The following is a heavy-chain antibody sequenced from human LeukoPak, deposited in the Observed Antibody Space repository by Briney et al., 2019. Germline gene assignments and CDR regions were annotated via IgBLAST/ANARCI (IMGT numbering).Heavy chain of an antibody. CDR2: IYPGDSDT. CDR1: GYSFTSYW. J-gene: IGHJ4*02. Sequence: GESLKISCKGSGYSFTSYWIGWVRQMPRKCLEWVGIIYPGDSDTRYSPSFQGQVTISADKSISTAYLQWSSLKASDTAMYYCARVYYGGNSAGDYWGQGTLVTVSS. D-gene: IGHD4-23*01. CDR3: ARVYYGGNSAGDY. V-gene: IGHV5-51*01.